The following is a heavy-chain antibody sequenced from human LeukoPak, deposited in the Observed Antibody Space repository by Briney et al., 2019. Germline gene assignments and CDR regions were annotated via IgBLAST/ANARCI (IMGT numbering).Heavy chain of an antibody. D-gene: IGHD2-21*02. CDR1: GGSISSYY. CDR2: IFYSGRT. J-gene: IGHJ2*01. CDR3: ARSSGGDDWYFDL. Sequence: SETLSLTCTVPGGSISSYYWNWIRRPPGKGLEWIGFIFYSGRTNYNPSLRGRVTISVDTSKNQFSLMLSSVTAADTAIYYCARSSGGDDWYFDLWGRGTLVTVSS. V-gene: IGHV4-59*08.